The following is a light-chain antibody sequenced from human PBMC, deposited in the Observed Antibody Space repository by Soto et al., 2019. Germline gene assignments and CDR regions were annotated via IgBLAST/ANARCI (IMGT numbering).Light chain of an antibody. CDR3: QTWGTGSHVV. J-gene: IGLJ2*01. V-gene: IGLV4-69*01. CDR2: LNSDGSH. CDR1: SGHSNYA. Sequence: QSVLTQSPSASASLGASVKLTCTLSSGHSNYAIAWHQQQPEKVPRYLMKLNSDGSHSKGDGIPDRFSGSSSGAERYLTISSLQSEDEADYYCQTWGTGSHVVFGGGTKLTVL.